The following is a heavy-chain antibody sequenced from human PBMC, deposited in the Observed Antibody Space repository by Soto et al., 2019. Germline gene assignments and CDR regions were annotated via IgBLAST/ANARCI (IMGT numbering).Heavy chain of an antibody. D-gene: IGHD4-4*01. CDR2: IYYSGST. CDR1: GGSIGSGDYY. V-gene: IGHV4-30-4*01. Sequence: PSETLSLTCTVSGGSIGSGDYYWSWIRQPPGKGLEWIGYIYYSGSTYYNPSLKSRVTVSVDTSKNQFSLKLSSVTAADTAVYYCARHPSNFWFDPWGQGTLVTVSS. J-gene: IGHJ5*02. CDR3: ARHPSNFWFDP.